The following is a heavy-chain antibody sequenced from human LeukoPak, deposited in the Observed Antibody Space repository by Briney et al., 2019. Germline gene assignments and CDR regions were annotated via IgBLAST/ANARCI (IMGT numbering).Heavy chain of an antibody. V-gene: IGHV3-21*01. Sequence: PGGSLRLSCAASGFTFSSYSMNWVRQAPGKGLEWVSSISSSSYIYYADSVKGRFTISRDNAKNSLYLQMNSLRAEDTAIYYCARDLAITVFRGSYWGQGTLVTVSS. CDR2: ISSSSYI. J-gene: IGHJ4*02. CDR3: ARDLAITVFRGSY. CDR1: GFTFSSYS. D-gene: IGHD3-10*01.